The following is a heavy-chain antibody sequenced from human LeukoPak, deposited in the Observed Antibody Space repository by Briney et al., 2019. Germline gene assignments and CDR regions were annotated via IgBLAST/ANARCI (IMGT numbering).Heavy chain of an antibody. CDR3: ARVTGLGIVGY. V-gene: IGHV1-2*02. CDR2: INPSSGGT. CDR1: GYTFTGYY. D-gene: IGHD3-16*01. J-gene: IGHJ4*02. Sequence: GASVKVSCKASGYTFTGYYMHWVRQAPGQGLEWMGWINPSSGGTNYAQKFQGRVTMTRDTSISTAYMELSRLRSDDTAVYYCARVTGLGIVGYWGQGTLVTVSS.